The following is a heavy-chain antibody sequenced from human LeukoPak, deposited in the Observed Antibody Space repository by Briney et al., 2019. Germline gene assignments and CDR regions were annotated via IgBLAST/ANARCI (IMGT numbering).Heavy chain of an antibody. V-gene: IGHV3-48*01. CDR3: AREILAPGKTHDY. CDR1: GYSFTSYW. Sequence: GESLKISCKGSGYSFTSYWIGWVRQAPGKGLEWVSYISSSSSTIYYADSVKGRFTISRDNAKNSLYLQMNSLRAEDTAVYYCAREILAPGKTHDYWGQGTLVTVSS. CDR2: ISSSSSTI. J-gene: IGHJ4*02.